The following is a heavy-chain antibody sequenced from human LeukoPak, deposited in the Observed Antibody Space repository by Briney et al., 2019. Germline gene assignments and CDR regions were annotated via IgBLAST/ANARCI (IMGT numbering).Heavy chain of an antibody. D-gene: IGHD6-19*01. J-gene: IGHJ5*02. CDR2: IYYSGST. CDR3: ARRASSGWYWLWGGETSNWFDP. Sequence: SETLSLTCTVSGGSISSYYWSWIRQPPGKGLEWIGYIYYSGSTNYNPSLKSRVTISVDTSKNQFSLKLSSVTAADTAVYYCARRASSGWYWLWGGETSNWFDPWGQGTLVTVSS. CDR1: GGSISSYY. V-gene: IGHV4-59*12.